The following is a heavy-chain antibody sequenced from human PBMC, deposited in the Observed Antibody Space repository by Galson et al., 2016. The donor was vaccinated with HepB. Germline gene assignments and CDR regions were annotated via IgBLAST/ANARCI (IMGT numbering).Heavy chain of an antibody. CDR2: ISGSGAST. CDR1: GFTFSSFD. J-gene: IGHJ5*02. CDR3: AKGSSLSAAVSIWFDP. Sequence: SLRLSCAVSGFTFSSFDMSWVRQAPGKGLEWVSVISGSGASTYSADSVKGRFTISRDNSKNTVYLQMNSLRADDTAVYFCAKGSSLSAAVSIWFDPWGQGTLVTVSS. V-gene: IGHV3-23*01. D-gene: IGHD6-13*01.